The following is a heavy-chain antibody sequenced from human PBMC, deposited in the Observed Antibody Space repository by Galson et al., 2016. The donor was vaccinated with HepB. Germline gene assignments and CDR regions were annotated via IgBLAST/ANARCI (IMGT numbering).Heavy chain of an antibody. CDR1: GDAISSGSYY. D-gene: IGHD2-8*01. V-gene: IGHV4-61*02. Sequence: TLSLTCTVSGDAISSGSYYWTWIRQPAGKGLEWIGRIYTTGSTNYNASLKSRVTISVDRSKNQYSLTLSSVTAADTAVYFCAMYFVGNGGRGYWGQGILVTVSS. CDR3: AMYFVGNGGRGY. J-gene: IGHJ4*02. CDR2: IYTTGST.